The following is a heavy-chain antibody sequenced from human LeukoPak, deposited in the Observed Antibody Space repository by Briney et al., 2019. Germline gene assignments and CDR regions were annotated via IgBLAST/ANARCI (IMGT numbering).Heavy chain of an antibody. CDR3: TRGHWGLQS. D-gene: IGHD7-27*01. V-gene: IGHV4-59*02. CDR2: IHHSGNS. CDR1: GASVTDYY. J-gene: IGHJ5*02. Sequence: SETLSLTCTVSGASVTDYYWSWIRQSPGKGLEWISYIHHSGNSDYNPSLRSRVTTSLDTTKNQFSLNLISVTAADTAVYYCTRGHWGLQSWSQGTLVTVSS.